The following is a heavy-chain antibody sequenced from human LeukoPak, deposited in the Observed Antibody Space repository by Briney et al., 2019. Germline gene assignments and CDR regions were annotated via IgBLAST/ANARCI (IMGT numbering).Heavy chain of an antibody. Sequence: PGGSLRLSCAASGFTFSSYGMHWVRQAPGKGLEWVSFIRYDGSNKYYADSVKGRFTISRDNSKNTLYLQMNSLRAEDTAVYYCAKAVTANDYNKDLNWFDPWGQGTLVTVSS. CDR2: IRYDGSNK. CDR3: AKAVTANDYNKDLNWFDP. CDR1: GFTFSSYG. V-gene: IGHV3-30*02. D-gene: IGHD4-11*01. J-gene: IGHJ5*02.